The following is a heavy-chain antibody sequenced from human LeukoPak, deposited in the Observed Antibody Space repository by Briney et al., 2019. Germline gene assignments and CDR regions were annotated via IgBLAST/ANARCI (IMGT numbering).Heavy chain of an antibody. Sequence: GGSLRLSCAASGFTFSGYWMHWVRQGPGKGLVWVSRINSDGTSTSYADSVKGRFTISRDNAKDTLSLQMNSLRGEDTAVYYCARDGYSSSWYIDSWGQGTLVTVSS. D-gene: IGHD6-13*01. CDR2: INSDGTST. V-gene: IGHV3-74*01. CDR1: GFTFSGYW. J-gene: IGHJ4*02. CDR3: ARDGYSSSWYIDS.